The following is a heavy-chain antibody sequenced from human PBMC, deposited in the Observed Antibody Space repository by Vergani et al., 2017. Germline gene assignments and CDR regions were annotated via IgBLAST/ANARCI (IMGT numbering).Heavy chain of an antibody. CDR3: AKGGIQLWLPAY. D-gene: IGHD5-18*01. V-gene: IGHV3-30*18. J-gene: IGHJ4*02. CDR1: GFTFSSYA. Sequence: QVQLVESGGGVVQPGRSLRLSCAASGFTFSSYAMHWVRQAPGKGLEWVAVMSHDGSNEYYADSVKGRFTISRDNSKNTLFLQLNSLRPEDRAVYYCAKGGIQLWLPAYLGQGTLVTVSS. CDR2: MSHDGSNE.